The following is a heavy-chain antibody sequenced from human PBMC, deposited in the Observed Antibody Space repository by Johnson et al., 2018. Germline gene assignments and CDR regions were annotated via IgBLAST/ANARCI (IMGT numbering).Heavy chain of an antibody. Sequence: VQLVESGGGLVQPGESLRLSCGASGFTFSAYSMNWVRQAPGKGLEWISYISPDSRAIFYADSVKGRFTISRDNAKNLLYLQMNTLRAEDTAVYYCVHQRNNYGYYYYGMDVWGQGTTVTVSS. V-gene: IGHV3-48*01. CDR1: GFTFSAYS. D-gene: IGHD4-11*01. J-gene: IGHJ6*02. CDR3: VHQRNNYGYYYYGMDV. CDR2: ISPDSRAI.